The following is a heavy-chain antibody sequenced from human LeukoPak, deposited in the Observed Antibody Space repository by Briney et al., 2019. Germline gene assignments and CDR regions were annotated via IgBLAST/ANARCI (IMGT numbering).Heavy chain of an antibody. Sequence: GGSLRLSCAASGFTFSSYWMHWVRQAPGKGLVWVSRINSDGSSTSYADSVKGRFTISRDNSKNTLYLQMNSLRAEDTAVYYCAKGLLRRFGEAWGQGTLVTVSS. CDR2: INSDGSST. J-gene: IGHJ4*02. CDR3: AKGLLRRFGEA. D-gene: IGHD3-10*01. CDR1: GFTFSSYW. V-gene: IGHV3-74*01.